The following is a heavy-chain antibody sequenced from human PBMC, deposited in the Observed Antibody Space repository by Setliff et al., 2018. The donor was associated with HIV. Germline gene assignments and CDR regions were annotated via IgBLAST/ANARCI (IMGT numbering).Heavy chain of an antibody. J-gene: IGHJ4*02. Sequence: ASVKVSCKASGYTFTSYHMYWVRQAPGQGLEWVGSINPSGGSTSYAQKFQGRVTMTRDTSTSTVYMELSSLRSEDTAVYYCARDLSISNPYYDILTGPGVYWGQGTLVTV. D-gene: IGHD3-9*01. CDR2: INPSGGST. CDR3: ARDLSISNPYYDILTGPGVY. V-gene: IGHV1-46*01. CDR1: GYTFTSYH.